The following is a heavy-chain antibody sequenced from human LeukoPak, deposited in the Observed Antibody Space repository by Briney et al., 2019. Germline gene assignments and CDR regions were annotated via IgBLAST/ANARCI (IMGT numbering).Heavy chain of an antibody. CDR1: GFTFSSYW. J-gene: IGHJ4*02. CDR3: AIFMLDYFGGSGNYYLNFDF. CDR2: IKDDETEK. Sequence: GGSLRLSCAASGFTFSSYWMSWVRQAPGKGLEWVASIKDDETEKHYVDSVKGRFTISRDNAKNSMYLQMNSLRDEDSALYYCAIFMLDYFGGSGNYYLNFDFLGQGTLVNVSS. V-gene: IGHV3-7*01. D-gene: IGHD3-16*01.